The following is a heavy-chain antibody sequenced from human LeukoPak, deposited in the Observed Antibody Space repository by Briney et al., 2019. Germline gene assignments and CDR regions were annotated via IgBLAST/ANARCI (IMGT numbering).Heavy chain of an antibody. Sequence: PSETLSLTCSVSGVSTTGYFWSWIRQPPGKGLEWIGYISYTGNSNYNPSLNSRVTISLDASNNQFSLRLNSLTPADTAVYYCARDSAYSSDWPDAFDVWGHGTVVTVSS. V-gene: IGHV4-59*01. J-gene: IGHJ3*01. D-gene: IGHD6-25*01. CDR1: GVSTTGYF. CDR3: ARDSAYSSDWPDAFDV. CDR2: ISYTGNS.